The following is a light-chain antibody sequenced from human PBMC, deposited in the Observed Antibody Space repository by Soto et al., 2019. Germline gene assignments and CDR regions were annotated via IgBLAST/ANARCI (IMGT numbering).Light chain of an antibody. CDR2: GAS. V-gene: IGKV3-15*01. CDR1: QSVSSN. J-gene: IGKJ1*01. Sequence: EIVMTQSPATLSVSPGERATLSCRASQSVSSNLVWYQQKPGQAPRLLXYGASTRATGVPARFSGSGSGTDFTLTVSSLQSEDFAVYYCQQYYNWPPWTFGLGTKVDIK. CDR3: QQYYNWPPWT.